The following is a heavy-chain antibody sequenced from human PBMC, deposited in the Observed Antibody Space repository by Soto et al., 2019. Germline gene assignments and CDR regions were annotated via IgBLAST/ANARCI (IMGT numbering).Heavy chain of an antibody. CDR2: TSYDVNNE. CDR1: GFTFNNYA. V-gene: IGHV3-30-3*01. D-gene: IGHD2-15*01. Sequence: QVQLVESGGGVVQPGRSLRLSCAASGFTFNNYAIHWVRQAPGKGLEWVAVTSYDVNNEFYADSVKGRFTISRDNSKNTLYLQMNTLRAEDTAVYYWARSDGYCLGKLCYRWFDPWGQGTLVTVSS. J-gene: IGHJ5*02. CDR3: ARSDGYCLGKLCYRWFDP.